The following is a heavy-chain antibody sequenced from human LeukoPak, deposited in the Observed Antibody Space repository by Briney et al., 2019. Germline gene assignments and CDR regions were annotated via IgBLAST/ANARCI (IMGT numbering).Heavy chain of an antibody. CDR2: IYTSGSA. J-gene: IGHJ3*02. CDR1: GGSMYSYY. V-gene: IGHV4-4*07. CDR3: ARGSASTAFDI. Sequence: SETLSLTCTVSGGSMYSYYWSWTRQPAGKGLEWIGRIYTSGSADYSPSLKSRVTMSVDMSKNQFSLILTSATAADTAIYSCARGSASTAFDIWGQGTVVTVSS.